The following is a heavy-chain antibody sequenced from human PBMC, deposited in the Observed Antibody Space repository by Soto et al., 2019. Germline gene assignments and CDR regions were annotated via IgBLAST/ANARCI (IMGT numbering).Heavy chain of an antibody. V-gene: IGHV3-30-3*01. CDR3: ARPEEAHYVWGSYVDY. D-gene: IGHD3-16*01. J-gene: IGHJ4*02. CDR1: GFTFSSYA. Sequence: QVQLVESGGGVVQPGRSLRLSCAASGFTFSSYAMHWVRQAPGKGLEWVAVISYDGSNKYYADSVKGRFTISRDNSKNTLYLQMNSLSAEDTAVYYCARPEEAHYVWGSYVDYWGQGSMVTVSS. CDR2: ISYDGSNK.